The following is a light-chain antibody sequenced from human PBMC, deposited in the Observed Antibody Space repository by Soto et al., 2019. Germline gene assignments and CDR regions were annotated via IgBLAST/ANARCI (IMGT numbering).Light chain of an antibody. J-gene: IGLJ1*01. CDR3: SSYAGSSYV. CDR2: EVS. CDR1: SSDVGGYKY. Sequence: QSALTQPASVSGSPEQSITISCTGTSSDVGGYKYVSWYQQHPGKAPKLMIYEVSKRPSGVPDRFSGSKSGNTASLTVSGLQAEDEADYYCSSYAGSSYVFGTGTKPTVL. V-gene: IGLV2-8*01.